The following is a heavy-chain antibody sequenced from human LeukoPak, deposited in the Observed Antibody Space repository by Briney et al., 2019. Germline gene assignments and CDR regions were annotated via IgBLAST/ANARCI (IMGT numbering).Heavy chain of an antibody. CDR1: GGSFSGYY. Sequence: SETLSLTCAVYGGSFSGYYWSWIRQPPGKGLEWIGEINHSGSTNYNPSLKSRVTISVDTSKNQFSLKLSSVTAADTAVYYCARLIRWRDAFDIWGQGTMVTVSS. CDR3: ARLIRWRDAFDI. CDR2: INHSGST. V-gene: IGHV4-34*01. J-gene: IGHJ3*02. D-gene: IGHD2-15*01.